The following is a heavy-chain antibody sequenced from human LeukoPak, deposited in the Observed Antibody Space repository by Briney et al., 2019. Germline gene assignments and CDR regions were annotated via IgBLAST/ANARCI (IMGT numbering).Heavy chain of an antibody. CDR1: GYTFTSYD. V-gene: IGHV1-8*03. CDR3: ARLPTTFWSGYYTRHAFDI. D-gene: IGHD3-3*01. CDR2: MNPNSGNT. Sequence: GASVKVSCKASGYTFTSYDINWVRQATGQGLEWMGWMNPNSGNTGYAQKFQGRVTITRNTSISTAYMELSSLRSEDTAVYYCARLPTTFWSGYYTRHAFDIWGQGTMVTVSS. J-gene: IGHJ3*02.